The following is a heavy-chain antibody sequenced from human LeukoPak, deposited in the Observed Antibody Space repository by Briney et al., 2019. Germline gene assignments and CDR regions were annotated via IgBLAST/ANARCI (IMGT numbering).Heavy chain of an antibody. V-gene: IGHV3-15*01. CDR1: GFTFTNAW. D-gene: IGHD5-12*01. J-gene: IGHJ4*02. CDR3: ITVYDSVAN. CDR2: IKSRPDGGAT. Sequence: GGSLRLSCAASGFTFTNAWMDWVRQAPGKGLEWVGRIKSRPDGGATDFAAPVKGRFTISRDDSKNTLYLHMNSLKTEDTAVYYCITVYDSVANWGRGTLVTVSS.